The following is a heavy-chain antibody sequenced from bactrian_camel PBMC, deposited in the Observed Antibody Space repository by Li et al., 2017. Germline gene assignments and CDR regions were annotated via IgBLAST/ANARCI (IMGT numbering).Heavy chain of an antibody. J-gene: IGHJ4*01. CDR3: AAGSLRFCALARHLYNY. CDR1: GLAFSTSC. Sequence: HVQLVESGGGSVQAGGSLRLSCTASGLAFSTSCMAWSRQAPGKEREAVASISTDGGSTDYAGSVGGRFTISRDNAKNTLYLQMDSLKPEDTAMYYCAAGSLRFCALARHLYNYFGQGTQVTVS. CDR2: ISTDGGST. V-gene: IGHV3S1*01. D-gene: IGHD1*01.